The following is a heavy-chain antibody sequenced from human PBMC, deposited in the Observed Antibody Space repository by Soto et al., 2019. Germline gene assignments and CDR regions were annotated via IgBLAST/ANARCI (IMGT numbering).Heavy chain of an antibody. CDR1: GFTFSSYA. D-gene: IGHD3-22*01. CDR2: ISYDGSNK. V-gene: IGHV3-30-3*01. CDR3: ARDGAYYDSSGHYYWSGFDY. J-gene: IGHJ4*02. Sequence: HPGGSLRLSCAASGFTFSSYAMHWVRQAPGKGLEWVAVISYDGSNKYYADSVKGRFTISRDNSKNTLYLQMNSLRAEDTAVYYCARDGAYYDSSGHYYWSGFDYWGQGTLVTVSS.